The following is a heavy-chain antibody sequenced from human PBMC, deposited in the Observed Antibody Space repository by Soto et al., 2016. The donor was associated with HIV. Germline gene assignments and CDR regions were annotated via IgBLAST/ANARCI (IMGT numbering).Heavy chain of an antibody. D-gene: IGHD4-17*01. J-gene: IGHJ6*02. Sequence: QVQLQQWGAGLLKPSETLSLTCAVYGGSFSGYYWSWIRQPPGKGLEWIGEINQSASTNYNPSLKSRVTISVDTSKKQFSLKLNSVTAADTAMYYCAEGGYGGPHYYYGMDVWGQGPRSPSP. CDR3: AEGGYGGPHYYYGMDV. CDR2: INQSAST. V-gene: IGHV4-34*01. CDR1: GGSFSGYY.